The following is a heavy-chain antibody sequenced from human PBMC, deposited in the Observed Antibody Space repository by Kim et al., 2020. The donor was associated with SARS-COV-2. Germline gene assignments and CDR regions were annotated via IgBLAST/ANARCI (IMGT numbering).Heavy chain of an antibody. D-gene: IGHD2-15*01. V-gene: IGHV4-34*01. J-gene: IGHJ4*02. CDR3: ARAGYCSGGSCMS. Sequence: SNPSLKSRVTISVDTSKNQFSLKLSSVTAADTAVYYCARAGYCSGGSCMSWGQGTLVTVSS.